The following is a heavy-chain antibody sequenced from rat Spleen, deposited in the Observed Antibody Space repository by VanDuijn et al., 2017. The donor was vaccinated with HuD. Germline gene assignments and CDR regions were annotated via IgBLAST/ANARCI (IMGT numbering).Heavy chain of an antibody. CDR1: GFTFSDYY. J-gene: IGHJ3*01. V-gene: IGHV5-20*01. CDR2: ISYDGGST. Sequence: EVQLVESGGGLVQPGRSLKLSCAASGFTFSDYYMAWVRQAPTKGLEWVASISYDGGSTYYRDSVKGRFTISRDTAQNTLYLQMNSLRSEDTATYYCARAYYSFAYWGQGTLVTVSS. CDR3: ARAYYSFAY. D-gene: IGHD1-6*01.